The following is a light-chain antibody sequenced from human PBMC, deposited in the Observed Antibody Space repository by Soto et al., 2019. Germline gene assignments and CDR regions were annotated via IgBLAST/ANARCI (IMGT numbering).Light chain of an antibody. CDR2: AAS. V-gene: IGKV3-20*01. Sequence: EIVLTQSPGTLSLSPGERDTLSCRASQSVSSAYLAWYQHKPGQPPTLLIYAASSRVTGIPDRFSGSGSGTDCNLTISRLEPEDFAVYYCQQYGSSSTWTFGQGTKVEIK. CDR3: QQYGSSSTWT. CDR1: QSVSSAY. J-gene: IGKJ1*01.